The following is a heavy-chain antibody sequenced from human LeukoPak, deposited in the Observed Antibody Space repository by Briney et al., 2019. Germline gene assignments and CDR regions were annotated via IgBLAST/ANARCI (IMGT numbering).Heavy chain of an antibody. CDR1: GFTFSSYS. J-gene: IGHJ4*02. CDR2: ISSSSSYM. V-gene: IGHV3-21*01. CDR3: ARDRVVIDY. D-gene: IGHD2/OR15-2a*01. Sequence: GGSLRLSCAASGFTFSSYSMNWVRQAPGKGLEWVSSISSSSSYMYYADSVKGRFTISRDNAKNSLYLQMNSLRAEDTAVYYCARDRVVIDYWGQGTLVTVSS.